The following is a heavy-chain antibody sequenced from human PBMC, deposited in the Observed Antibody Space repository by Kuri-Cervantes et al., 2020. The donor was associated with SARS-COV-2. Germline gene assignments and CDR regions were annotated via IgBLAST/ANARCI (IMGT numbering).Heavy chain of an antibody. CDR2: IKSKTDGGTT. CDR1: GFTFSSYG. CDR3: TTLGHCSGGSCYSEDFDY. V-gene: IGHV3-15*01. D-gene: IGHD2-15*01. Sequence: GGSLRLSCAASGFTFSSYGMHWVRQAPGKGLEWVGRIKSKTDGGTTDYAAPVKGRFTISRGDSKNTLYLQMNSLKTEDTAVYYCTTLGHCSGGSCYSEDFDYWGQGTLVTVSS. J-gene: IGHJ4*02.